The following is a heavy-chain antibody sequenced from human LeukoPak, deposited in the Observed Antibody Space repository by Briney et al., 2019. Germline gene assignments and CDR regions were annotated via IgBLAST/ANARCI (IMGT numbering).Heavy chain of an antibody. CDR2: INPNSGGT. CDR3: ARELYYYDSSGPLRPFDI. D-gene: IGHD3-22*01. J-gene: IGHJ3*02. Sequence: GASVKVSCKASGCTFTSYGISWVRQAPGQGLEWMGWINPNSGGTNYAQKFQGRVTMTRDTSISTAYMELSRLRSDDTAVYYCARELYYYDSSGPLRPFDIWGQGTMVTVSS. V-gene: IGHV1-2*02. CDR1: GCTFTSYG.